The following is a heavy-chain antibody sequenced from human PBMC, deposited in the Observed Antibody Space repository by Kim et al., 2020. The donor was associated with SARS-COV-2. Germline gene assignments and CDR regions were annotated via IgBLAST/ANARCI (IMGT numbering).Heavy chain of an antibody. CDR2: ISGSVGST. CDR3: ATGGFGESNYYFDY. Sequence: GGSLRLSCAASGFTFSSYAISWVRQAPGKGLEWVSAISGSVGSTYHADFVKGRFTISRDNSKNTLYLQVNSLRAEDTDIYYCATGGFGESNYYFDYWGQGTQVTVSS. D-gene: IGHD3-10*01. V-gene: IGHV3-23*01. J-gene: IGHJ4*02. CDR1: GFTFSSYA.